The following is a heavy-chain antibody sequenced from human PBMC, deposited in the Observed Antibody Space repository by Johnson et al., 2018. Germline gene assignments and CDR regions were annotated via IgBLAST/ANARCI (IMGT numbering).Heavy chain of an antibody. J-gene: IGHJ3*02. CDR3: ARGISSDI. CDR2: INSDGSST. V-gene: IGHV3-74*01. CDR1: GFTFSSYW. Sequence: VQLVESGGGLIQPGRSLRLSCAASGFTFSSYWMHWVRQAPGKGLVGVSGINSDGSSTSYADSVKGRFTISRDNAKNTLYLQMNSLRAEDTAVYYCARGISSDIWCQGTLVTVSS. D-gene: IGHD2-2*01.